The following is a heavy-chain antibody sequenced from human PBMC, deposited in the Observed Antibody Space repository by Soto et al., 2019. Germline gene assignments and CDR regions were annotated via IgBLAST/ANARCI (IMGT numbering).Heavy chain of an antibody. Sequence: QVQLVESGGGVVQPGRSLRLSCAASGFTFSSYAMHWVRQAPGKGLEWVAVISYDGSNKYYADSVKGRFTISRDNSKNTLYRKMNGLRAEETAVYYCARELSRRDGYRAFDYWGQGTLVTVSS. V-gene: IGHV3-30-3*01. CDR3: ARELSRRDGYRAFDY. D-gene: IGHD5-12*01. CDR2: ISYDGSNK. CDR1: GFTFSSYA. J-gene: IGHJ4*02.